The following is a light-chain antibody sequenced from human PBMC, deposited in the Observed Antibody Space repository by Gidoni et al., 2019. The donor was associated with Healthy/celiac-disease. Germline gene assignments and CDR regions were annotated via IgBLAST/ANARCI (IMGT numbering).Light chain of an antibody. V-gene: IGKV3-11*01. J-gene: IGKJ1*01. CDR1: QSVSSY. Sequence: EIVLTQSPATLSLSPGERATLSGRASQSVSSYLAGYQQKPGQAPRLLIYDASNRATGIPARFSGSGSGTDFTLTISSLEPEDFAVYYCQQRSNWPTWTFGQGTKVEIK. CDR2: DAS. CDR3: QQRSNWPTWT.